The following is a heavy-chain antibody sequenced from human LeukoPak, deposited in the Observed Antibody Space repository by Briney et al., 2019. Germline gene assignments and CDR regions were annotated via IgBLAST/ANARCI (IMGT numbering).Heavy chain of an antibody. V-gene: IGHV3-23*01. J-gene: IGHJ4*02. D-gene: IGHD3-10*01. CDR2: ISGSGGST. Sequence: GGSLRLSCAASGFTFSSYAMSWVRQAPGKGLEWVSAISGSGGSTYYADSAKGRFTISRDNSKNTLYLQMNSLRAEDTAVYYCAKDQAMVRGVIITYFDYWGQGTLVTVSS. CDR3: AKDQAMVRGVIITYFDY. CDR1: GFTFSSYA.